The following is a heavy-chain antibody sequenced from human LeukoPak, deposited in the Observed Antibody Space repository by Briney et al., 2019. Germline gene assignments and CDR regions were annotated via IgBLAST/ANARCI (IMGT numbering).Heavy chain of an antibody. CDR1: GGTFSSYA. Sequence: GASVKVSCEASGGTFSSYAISWVRQAPGQGLEWMGGIIPIFGTANYAQKFQGRVTITADESTSTAYMELSSLRSEDTAVYYCARDCSGGSCYWEPYYYYYGMDVWGQGTTVTVSS. D-gene: IGHD2-15*01. CDR3: ARDCSGGSCYWEPYYYYYGMDV. CDR2: IIPIFGTA. J-gene: IGHJ6*02. V-gene: IGHV1-69*01.